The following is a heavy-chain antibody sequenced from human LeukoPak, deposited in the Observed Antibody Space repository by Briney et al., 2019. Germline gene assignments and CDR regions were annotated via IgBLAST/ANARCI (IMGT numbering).Heavy chain of an antibody. V-gene: IGHV4-59*01. CDR1: GGSISSYY. J-gene: IGHJ5*02. Sequence: SETLSLTCTVSGGSISSYYWSWIRQPPGKGLEWIGYIYYSGSTNYNPSLKSRVTISVDTSKNQFSLKLSSVTAADTAVYYCASTPRSGWYLGWFDPWGQGTLVTVSS. CDR2: IYYSGST. D-gene: IGHD6-19*01. CDR3: ASTPRSGWYLGWFDP.